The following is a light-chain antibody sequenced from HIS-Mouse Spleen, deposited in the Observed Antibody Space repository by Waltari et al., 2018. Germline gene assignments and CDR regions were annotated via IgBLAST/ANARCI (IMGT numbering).Light chain of an antibody. CDR1: SSDVGGYNY. CDR3: SSYTSSSTWV. Sequence: QSALTQPASVSASPGPSLTIPCPGTSSDVGGYNYVSWYHKHPGKAPKLMIYDVSNRPSGVSNRFSGLQAEDEADYYCSSYTSSSTWVFGGGTKLTVL. CDR2: DVS. J-gene: IGLJ3*02. V-gene: IGLV2-14*03.